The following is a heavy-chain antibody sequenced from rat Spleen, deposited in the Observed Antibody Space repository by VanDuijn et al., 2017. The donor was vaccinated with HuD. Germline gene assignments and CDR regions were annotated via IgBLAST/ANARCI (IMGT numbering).Heavy chain of an antibody. CDR3: GYLTR. V-gene: IGHV6-6*01. D-gene: IGHD1-4*01. CDR1: GFTFSTAW. J-gene: IGHJ2*01. Sequence: EVQLVESGGRLVQPGNSLKLSCAASGFTFSTAWMYWYRQFPEKRLEWVARIKAKSNNYATDYTESVKGRFTISRDDSKSSSYLQMNNLKEEDTAIYYCGYLTRWGQGVMVTVSS. CDR2: IKAKSNNYAT.